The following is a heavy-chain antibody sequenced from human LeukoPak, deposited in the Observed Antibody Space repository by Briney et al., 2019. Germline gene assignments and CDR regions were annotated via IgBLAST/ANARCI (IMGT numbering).Heavy chain of an antibody. Sequence: SETLSLTCTVSGGSVSSGSYYWSWIRQPPGKGLEWIGYIYYSGSTNYNPSLKSRVTISADTSKNQFSLKLSSVTAADTAVYYCARDARVCTNGVCYGMDVWGQGTTVTVSS. CDR1: GGSVSSGSYY. V-gene: IGHV4-61*01. CDR2: IYYSGST. J-gene: IGHJ6*02. D-gene: IGHD2-8*01. CDR3: ARDARVCTNGVCYGMDV.